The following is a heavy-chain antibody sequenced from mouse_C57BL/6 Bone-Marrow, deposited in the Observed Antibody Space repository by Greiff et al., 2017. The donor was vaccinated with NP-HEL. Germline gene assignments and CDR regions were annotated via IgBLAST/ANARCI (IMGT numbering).Heavy chain of an antibody. D-gene: IGHD2-3*01. V-gene: IGHV3-6*01. CDR2: ISYDGSN. CDR3: ARRDDLAY. CDR1: GYSITSGYY. J-gene: IGHJ3*01. Sequence: EVKLQESGPGLVKPSQSLSLTCSVTGYSITSGYYWNWIRQFPGNKLEWMGYISYDGSNNYNPSLKNRISITRDTSKNQFFLKLNSVTTEDTATYYCARRDDLAYWGQGTLVTVSA.